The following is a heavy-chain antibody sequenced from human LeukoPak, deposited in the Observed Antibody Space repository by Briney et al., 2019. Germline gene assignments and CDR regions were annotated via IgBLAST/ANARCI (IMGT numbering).Heavy chain of an antibody. D-gene: IGHD6-13*01. CDR2: IQDSGST. CDR3: ARVVAAAGNNWFDP. J-gene: IGHJ5*02. V-gene: IGHV4-30-4*07. Sequence: SETLSLTCAVSGDSISSGGYSWRWIRQTPGKGLEWIAYIQDSGSTHNHPALKSRLSISIDTSKNQFSLKLNSVTAADTAVYYCARVVAAAGNNWFDPWGQGTLVTVSS. CDR1: GDSISSGGYS.